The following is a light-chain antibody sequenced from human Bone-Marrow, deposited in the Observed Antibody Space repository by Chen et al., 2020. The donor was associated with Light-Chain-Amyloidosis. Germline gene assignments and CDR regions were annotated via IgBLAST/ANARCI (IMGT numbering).Light chain of an antibody. J-gene: IGLJ1*01. CDR1: SSDVGGDNH. Sequence: QSALTQPASVFGSTGQSIHIPCTGTSSDVGGDNHVSWYQQHPDKARKLMIYEVTKRPSWVPYRFAGSKADNTASLTISGLQTEDESDYFCSSDTVTNTLVFGSGTRVTVL. CDR3: SSDTVTNTLV. CDR2: EVT. V-gene: IGLV2-14*01.